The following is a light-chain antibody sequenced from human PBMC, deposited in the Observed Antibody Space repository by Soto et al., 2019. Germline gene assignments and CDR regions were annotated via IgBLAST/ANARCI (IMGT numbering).Light chain of an antibody. Sequence: DIVLTQFPGTLSLSPGERATLSCRTSKSITANYLAWYQQKPGQAPRLLIYGAYNRASGIPDRFSGSGSGTGFNLTITRLEPEDFAVYDCQQYDSFHRTFGRGTKVEIK. CDR2: GAY. CDR1: KSITANY. J-gene: IGKJ1*01. V-gene: IGKV3-20*01. CDR3: QQYDSFHRT.